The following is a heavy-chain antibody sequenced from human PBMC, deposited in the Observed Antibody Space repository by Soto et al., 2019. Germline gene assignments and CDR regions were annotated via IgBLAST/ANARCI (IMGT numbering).Heavy chain of an antibody. CDR3: AREESAAGRGHFGY. V-gene: IGHV3-30-3*01. J-gene: IGHJ4*02. Sequence: QVQVVESGGGVVQPGGSLRLSCAASGFTFSASAMHWVRQAPGKGLEWMAMISYGGNNKYYADSVKGRFTISRDISESTRYLQMNSLRTEDTAVYYCAREESAAGRGHFGYWGQGTLVSVSS. CDR1: GFTFSASA. D-gene: IGHD6-13*01. CDR2: ISYGGNNK.